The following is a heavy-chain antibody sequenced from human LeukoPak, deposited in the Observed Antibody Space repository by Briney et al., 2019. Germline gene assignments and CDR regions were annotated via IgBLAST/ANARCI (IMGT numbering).Heavy chain of an antibody. D-gene: IGHD3-10*01. Sequence: ASVKVSCTASGYTFTSYGISWVRQAPGQGLEWMGWISPYNGNTNYAQKLQGRVAMTTDTSTSTAYMELRSLRSDDTAVYYCARDTRYYYGSGSYGPASDAFDIWGQGTMVTVSS. CDR3: ARDTRYYYGSGSYGPASDAFDI. J-gene: IGHJ3*02. CDR1: GYTFTSYG. CDR2: ISPYNGNT. V-gene: IGHV1-18*01.